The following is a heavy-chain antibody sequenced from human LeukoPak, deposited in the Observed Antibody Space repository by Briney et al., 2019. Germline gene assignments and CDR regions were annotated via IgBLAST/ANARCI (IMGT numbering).Heavy chain of an antibody. CDR1: GCTFTSYG. Sequence: ASVKVSCKASGCTFTSYGISWVRQAPGQGLEWMGWISAYNGNTNYAQKLQGRVTMTTDTSTSTAYMELRSLRSDDTAVYYCASSYYYDSSGYPDAFDIWGQGTMVTVSS. J-gene: IGHJ3*02. D-gene: IGHD3-22*01. CDR3: ASSYYYDSSGYPDAFDI. CDR2: ISAYNGNT. V-gene: IGHV1-18*01.